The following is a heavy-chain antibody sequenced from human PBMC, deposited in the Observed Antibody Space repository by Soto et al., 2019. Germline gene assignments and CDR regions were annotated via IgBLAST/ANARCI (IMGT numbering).Heavy chain of an antibody. V-gene: IGHV1-69*13. CDR2: IIPIFGTA. Sequence: SVQVSCKASGGTFSSYAISWVRQAPGQGLEWMGGIIPIFGTANYAQKFQGRVTITADESTSTAYMELSSLRSEDTAVYYCARDKRITMGRGVTLYYYFGMDGWGKGTKVTVYS. D-gene: IGHD3-10*01. CDR3: ARDKRITMGRGVTLYYYFGMDG. J-gene: IGHJ6*04. CDR1: GGTFSSYA.